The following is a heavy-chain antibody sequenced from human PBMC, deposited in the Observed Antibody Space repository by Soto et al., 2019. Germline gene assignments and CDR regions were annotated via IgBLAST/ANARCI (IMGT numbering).Heavy chain of an antibody. V-gene: IGHV1-18*01. Sequence: GXAVKVSCPASGYPFTSYGIIWVRQAPGQGLEWMGWISAYNGNTNYAQKLQGRVTMTTDTSTSTAYMELRSLRSDDTALYYCARDPWSVDVWGQGTTVTVSS. CDR3: ARDPWSVDV. J-gene: IGHJ6*02. CDR2: ISAYNGNT. D-gene: IGHD2-15*01. CDR1: GYPFTSYG.